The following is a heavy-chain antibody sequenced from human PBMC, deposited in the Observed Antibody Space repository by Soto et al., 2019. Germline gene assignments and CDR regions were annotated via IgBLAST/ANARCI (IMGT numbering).Heavy chain of an antibody. CDR1: GFTFSSYG. D-gene: IGHD3-3*02. CDR3: AKEAFLVAGDDAFDI. V-gene: IGHV3-30*18. Sequence: QVQLVESGGGVVQPGGSLRLSCAASGFTFSSYGMHWVRQAPGKGLEWVAVISYDGSNKYYADSVKGRFTISRDNSKNTLYLQMNSLRAEDTAVYYCAKEAFLVAGDDAFDIWGQGTMVTVSS. CDR2: ISYDGSNK. J-gene: IGHJ3*02.